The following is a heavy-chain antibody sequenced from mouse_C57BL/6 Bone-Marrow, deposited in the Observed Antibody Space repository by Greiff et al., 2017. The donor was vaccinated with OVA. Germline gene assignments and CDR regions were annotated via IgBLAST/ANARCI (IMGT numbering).Heavy chain of an antibody. J-gene: IGHJ3*01. V-gene: IGHV3-1*01. CDR2: ISYSGST. CDR3: ARESNYLIAY. CDR1: GYSITSGYD. D-gene: IGHD2-5*01. Sequence: EVQLQESGPGMVKPSQSLSLTCTVTGYSITSGYDWHWIRHFPGNKLEWMGYISYSGSTNYNPSLKSRISITHDTSKNHFFLKLNSVTTEDTATYYCARESNYLIAYWGQGTLVTVSA.